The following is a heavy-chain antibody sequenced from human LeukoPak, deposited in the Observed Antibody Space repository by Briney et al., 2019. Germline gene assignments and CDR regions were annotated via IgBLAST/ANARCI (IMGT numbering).Heavy chain of an antibody. CDR1: GYTFTGYY. V-gene: IGHV1-2*02. CDR2: INPNSGGT. J-gene: IGHJ6*03. CDR3: ARDLDDILTGSSYYYYYMDV. D-gene: IGHD3-9*01. Sequence: ASVKVSCKASGYTFTGYYMHWVRQAPGQGLEWMGWINPNSGGTNYAQRFQGRVTMTRDTSISTAYMELSRLRSDDTAVYYCARDLDDILTGSSYYYYYMDVWGKGTTVTVSS.